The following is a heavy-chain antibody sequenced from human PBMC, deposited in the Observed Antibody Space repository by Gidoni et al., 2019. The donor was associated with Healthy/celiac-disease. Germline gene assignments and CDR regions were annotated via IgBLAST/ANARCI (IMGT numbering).Heavy chain of an antibody. CDR1: GFTFSTSA. Sequence: EVQLLESGGGLVQPGGSLRLSCAASGFTFSTSAISWVRQAPGKGLEWVSAISPTGGTTYYADSVKGRFTISRDNSKNTLYLQMYSLRAEDTAVYYCAKEDSGCSRGSCYSVFDYWGQGTLVTVSS. J-gene: IGHJ4*02. CDR2: ISPTGGTT. D-gene: IGHD2-15*01. CDR3: AKEDSGCSRGSCYSVFDY. V-gene: IGHV3-23*01.